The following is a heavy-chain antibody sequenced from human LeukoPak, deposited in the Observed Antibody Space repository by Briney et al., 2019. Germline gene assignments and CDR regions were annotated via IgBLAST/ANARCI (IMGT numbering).Heavy chain of an antibody. V-gene: IGHV4-59*01. CDR2: IYYCGST. Sequence: SETLSLTCTASGCSISCYYWSWIRQPPGKRLEWIGYIYYCGSTNYNPSLKSRVTISVDTSKNQSYLKLSTVTAADTAVYYCARDSSGWYRWFDPWGQGTLVTVSS. J-gene: IGHJ5*02. CDR3: ARDSSGWYRWFDP. D-gene: IGHD6-19*01. CDR1: GCSISCYY.